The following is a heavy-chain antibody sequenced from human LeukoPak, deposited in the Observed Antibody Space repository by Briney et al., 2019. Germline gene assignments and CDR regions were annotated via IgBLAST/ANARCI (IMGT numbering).Heavy chain of an antibody. CDR2: ISAYNGNT. CDR3: ARDGRFGEYDY. J-gene: IGHJ4*02. Sequence: ASVKVSCKASGYTFTGYYMHWVRQAPGQGLEWMGWISAYNGNTNYAQKLQGRVTMTTDTSTSTAYMELRSLRSDDTAVYYCARDGRFGEYDYWGQGTLVTVSS. D-gene: IGHD3-10*01. CDR1: GYTFTGYY. V-gene: IGHV1-18*04.